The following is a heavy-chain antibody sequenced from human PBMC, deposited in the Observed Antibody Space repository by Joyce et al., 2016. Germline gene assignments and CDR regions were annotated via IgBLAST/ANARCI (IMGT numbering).Heavy chain of an antibody. CDR2: VSGGGATA. CDR1: GFLFSIFA. CDR3: AKRGLTSLSGYSYYYMDV. J-gene: IGHJ6*03. D-gene: IGHD3-10*01. Sequence: EVQLLESGGGLVQHGGSLRLSCAALGFLFSIFAMTWVRRIPGRGLQWVSRVSGGGATAYYAVSVKVRVIFARDNAKNMLYLQMDSLGAEDTGVYYCAKRGLTSLSGYSYYYMDVWGKGTTVTVSS. V-gene: IGHV3-23*01.